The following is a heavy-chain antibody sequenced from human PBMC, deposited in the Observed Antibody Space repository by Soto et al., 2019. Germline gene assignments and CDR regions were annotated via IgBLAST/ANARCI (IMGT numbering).Heavy chain of an antibody. J-gene: IGHJ4*02. CDR3: ARGRYGDY. CDR2: ISAHNGNT. CDR1: GYTFTSYG. V-gene: IGHV1-18*01. Sequence: QVHLVQSGAEVKKPGASVKVSCKASGYTFTSYGITWVRQAPGQGLEWMGWISAHNGNTDYAQKLQGRVIVTRDTSTSTAYMELRSLISVGTAVYCCARGRYGDYWGQGALVTVSS. D-gene: IGHD1-1*01.